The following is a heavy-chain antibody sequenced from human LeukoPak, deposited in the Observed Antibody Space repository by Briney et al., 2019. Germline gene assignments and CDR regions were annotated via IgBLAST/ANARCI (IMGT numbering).Heavy chain of an antibody. CDR3: ARVGQGYCSGGSCYSGVEFDY. CDR2: ISSSSYI. J-gene: IGHJ4*02. CDR1: GFTFSSYS. D-gene: IGHD2-15*01. V-gene: IGHV3-21*01. Sequence: GGSLRLSCAASGFTFSSYSMNWVRQAPGKGLEWVSSISSSSYIYYADSVKGRFTISRDKAKNSLYLQMNSLRAEDTAVYYCARVGQGYCSGGSCYSGVEFDYWGQGTLVTVSS.